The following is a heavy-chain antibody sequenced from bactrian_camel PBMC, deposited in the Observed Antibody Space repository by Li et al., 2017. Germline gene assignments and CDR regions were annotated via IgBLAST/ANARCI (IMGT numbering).Heavy chain of an antibody. CDR1: GFTYKKFC. CDR3: AAEGGACRPTAVLSFGF. J-gene: IGHJ6*01. D-gene: IGHD5*01. CDR2: TVDTDNST. V-gene: IGHV3S65*01. Sequence: QLVESGGGLEQPGGSLRLSCAASGFTYKKFCIGWFRQVPGEEREGVATVDTDNSTTHEYSVKGRFTISRDNAKNTTFLQMNSLKPEDTAMYYCAAEGGACRPTAVLSFGFLGKGTQVTVS.